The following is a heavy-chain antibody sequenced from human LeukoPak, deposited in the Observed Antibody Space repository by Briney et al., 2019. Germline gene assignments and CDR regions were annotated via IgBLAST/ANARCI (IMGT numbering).Heavy chain of an antibody. D-gene: IGHD6-19*01. V-gene: IGHV3-74*01. CDR1: GFTFSSYW. CDR2: ISSDGSDT. CDR3: ARDQGGSGPTTYDY. Sequence: GGSLRLSCAASGFTFSSYWMHWVRQAPGKGLVWVSRISSDGSDTRYADSVKGRFTISRDNAKNTLFLQMNSLGAEDTAVYYCARDQGGSGPTTYDYWGQGTLVTVSS. J-gene: IGHJ4*02.